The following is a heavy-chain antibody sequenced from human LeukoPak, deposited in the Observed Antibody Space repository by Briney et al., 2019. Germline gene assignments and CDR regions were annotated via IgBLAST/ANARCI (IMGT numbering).Heavy chain of an antibody. CDR2: INPDSGGT. Sequence: ASVKVSCKSSGYIFIDYFMHWVRQAPGQGPEWMGWINPDSGGTKYAQKFQGRITMTRDTSITTAYMEMTRLRSDDTAVYYCARDPPSGWYPRGYFDYWGQGTLVTVSS. CDR3: ARDPPSGWYPRGYFDY. D-gene: IGHD6-19*01. V-gene: IGHV1-2*02. J-gene: IGHJ4*02. CDR1: GYIFIDYF.